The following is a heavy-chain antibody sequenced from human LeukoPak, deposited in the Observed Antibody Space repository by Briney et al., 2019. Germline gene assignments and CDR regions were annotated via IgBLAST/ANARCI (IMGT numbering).Heavy chain of an antibody. CDR3: AREGYSYGYGAFDI. D-gene: IGHD5-18*01. J-gene: IGHJ3*02. Sequence: GGSLRLSCAASRFSFSTYPMGWVRQAPGKGLEWVSRINTDGSSTTYADSVKGRFTISRDNAKNTLYLQMNSLRADDTAVYYCAREGYSYGYGAFDIWGQGTMVTVSS. V-gene: IGHV3-74*01. CDR2: INTDGSST. CDR1: RFSFSTYP.